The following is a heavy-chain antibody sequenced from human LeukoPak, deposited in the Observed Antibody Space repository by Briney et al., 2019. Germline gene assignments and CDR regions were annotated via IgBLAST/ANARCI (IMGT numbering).Heavy chain of an antibody. V-gene: IGHV4-38-2*01. D-gene: IGHD4-17*01. J-gene: IGHJ3*02. CDR1: GYSISSGYY. CDR3: ARHLSPRDYGDYPGAFDI. Sequence: PSETLSLTCAVSGYSISSGYYWGWIRQPPGKGLEWIGSIYHSGSAYNNPSLKSRVTISVDTSKNQFSLKLSSVTAADTAVYYCARHLSPRDYGDYPGAFDIWGQGTMVTVSS. CDR2: IYHSGSA.